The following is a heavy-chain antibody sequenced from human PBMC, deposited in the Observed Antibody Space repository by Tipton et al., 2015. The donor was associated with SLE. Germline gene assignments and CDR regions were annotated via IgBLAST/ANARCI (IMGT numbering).Heavy chain of an antibody. J-gene: IGHJ4*02. V-gene: IGHV4-34*01. Sequence: TLSLTCTVSGGSISSYYWSWIRQPPGKGLQWIGEINHSGSTNYNPSLKSRVTISVDTSKNHFSLKLSSVTAADTAVYYCARDKGGYYFDTWGPGTLVTVSS. CDR2: INHSGST. D-gene: IGHD6-13*01. CDR1: GGSISSYY. CDR3: ARDKGGYYFDT.